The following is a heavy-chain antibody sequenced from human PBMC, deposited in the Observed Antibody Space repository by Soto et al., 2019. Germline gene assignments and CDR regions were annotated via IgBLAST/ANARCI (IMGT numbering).Heavy chain of an antibody. CDR3: AKVIPYYYGSGSYSGPCDI. D-gene: IGHD3-10*01. V-gene: IGHV3-9*01. J-gene: IGHJ3*02. CDR1: GFTFDDYA. CDR2: ISWNSGSI. Sequence: GGSLRLSCAASGFTFDDYAMHWVRQAPGKGLEWVSGISWNSGSIGYADSVKGRFTISRDNAKNSLYPQMNSLRAEDTALYYCAKVIPYYYGSGSYSGPCDIWGQGTMVTVSS.